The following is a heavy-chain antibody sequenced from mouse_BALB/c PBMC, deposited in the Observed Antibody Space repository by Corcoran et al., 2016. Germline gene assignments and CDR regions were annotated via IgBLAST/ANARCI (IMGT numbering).Heavy chain of an antibody. CDR3: AVYCSSPAWFAY. D-gene: IGHD1-1*01. Sequence: DVQLQESGPGLVKPSQSLALTCSVTGYSITSGYYWNWIRQFPGNKLEWMGYISYDGSNNYNPSLKNRISITRDTSKNQIFLKLNSVTTEDTATYYCAVYCSSPAWFAYWGLGTLVTVSA. V-gene: IGHV3-6*02. CDR2: ISYDGSN. CDR1: GYSITSGYY. J-gene: IGHJ3*01.